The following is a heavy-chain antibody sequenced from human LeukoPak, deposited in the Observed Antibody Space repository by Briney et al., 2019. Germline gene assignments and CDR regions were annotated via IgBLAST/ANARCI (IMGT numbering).Heavy chain of an antibody. J-gene: IGHJ6*02. CDR2: IIPILGIA. CDR3: ARKGVVVVAATDYYYYYGMDV. D-gene: IGHD2-15*01. CDR1: GGTFSSYA. Sequence: SVKVSCKASGGTFSSYAISWVRQAPGQGLEWMGRIIPILGIANYAQKFQGRVTITADKSTSTAYMELSSLRSEDTAVCYCARKGVVVVAATDYYYYYGMDVWGQGTTVTVSS. V-gene: IGHV1-69*04.